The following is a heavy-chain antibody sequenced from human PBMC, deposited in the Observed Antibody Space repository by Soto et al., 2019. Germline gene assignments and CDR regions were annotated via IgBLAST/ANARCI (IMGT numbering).Heavy chain of an antibody. J-gene: IGHJ6*02. V-gene: IGHV3-30*18. CDR1: GFTFSSYG. CDR3: VKDGSSGWPYYYGMDV. CDR2: ISYDGRNK. Sequence: QVQLVEYGGGGVQPGRSLRLSCAASGFTFSSYGMHWVRQAPGKGLEWVAVISYDGRNKYYADSVKGRFTISRDNSKNTLYLQMSSLRPEDTAVYYCVKDGSSGWPYYYGMDVWGQGTTVTVSS. D-gene: IGHD6-19*01.